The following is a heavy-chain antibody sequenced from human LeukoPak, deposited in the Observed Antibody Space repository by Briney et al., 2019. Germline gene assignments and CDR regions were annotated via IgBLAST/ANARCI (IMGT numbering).Heavy chain of an antibody. D-gene: IGHD4-23*01. V-gene: IGHV3-7*04. CDR3: TRVRWVFDY. CDR2: IREDGGEK. CDR1: GFTFSSYG. J-gene: IGHJ4*02. Sequence: GRSLRLSCAASGFTFSSYGMHWVRQAPGKRLEWVANIREDGGEKYYVDSVKGRFTISRDNAKNSLYLQMNSLRAEDTAVYYCTRVRWVFDYWGQGTLVTVSS.